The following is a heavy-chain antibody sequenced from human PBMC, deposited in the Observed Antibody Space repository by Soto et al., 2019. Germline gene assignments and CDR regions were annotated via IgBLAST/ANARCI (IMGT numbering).Heavy chain of an antibody. J-gene: IGHJ4*02. CDR3: ARVFRTRGDPFDY. V-gene: IGHV3-33*01. CDR1: GFTFSSYG. D-gene: IGHD2-21*02. Sequence: PGGSLRLSCAASGFTFSSYGMHWVRQAPGKGLEWVAVIWYDGSNKYYADSVKGRFTISRDNSKNTLYLQMNSLRAEDTAVYYCARVFRTRGDPFDYWGQGTLVTVSS. CDR2: IWYDGSNK.